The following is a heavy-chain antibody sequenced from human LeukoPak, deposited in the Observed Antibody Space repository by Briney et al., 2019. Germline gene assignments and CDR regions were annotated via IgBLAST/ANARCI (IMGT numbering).Heavy chain of an antibody. Sequence: PGGSLRLSCVASGFSLSNFHMYWVRQAPGKGLEWVSIISLDGSTEFYADSVKGRFTISRDTASNTMHLEMNNLRIEDTAVYYCMRDYMGWFDPWGQGSLVTVSS. V-gene: IGHV3-30-3*01. J-gene: IGHJ5*02. D-gene: IGHD3-10*01. CDR1: GFSLSNFH. CDR3: MRDYMGWFDP. CDR2: ISLDGSTE.